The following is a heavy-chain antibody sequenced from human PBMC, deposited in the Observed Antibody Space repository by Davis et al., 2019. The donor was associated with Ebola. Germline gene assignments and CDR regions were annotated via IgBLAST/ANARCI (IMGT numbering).Heavy chain of an antibody. CDR2: IYSGDNR. V-gene: IGHV3-53*01. CDR3: ASYND. D-gene: IGHD5-24*01. CDR1: GFTVSSNY. J-gene: IGHJ4*02. Sequence: GESLKISCAASGFTVSSNYMSWVRQAPGKGLEWVSSIYSGDNRNYADSVKGRCTISRDSSKNTLYLQISSLRAEDTATYYCASYNDWGQGTLVTVSS.